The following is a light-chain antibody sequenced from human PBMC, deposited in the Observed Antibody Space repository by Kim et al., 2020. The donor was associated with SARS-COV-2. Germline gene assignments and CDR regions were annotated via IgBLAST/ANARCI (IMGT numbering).Light chain of an antibody. CDR2: GAS. V-gene: IGKV3-15*01. CDR3: QQYNNWPLT. CDR1: QSVSSN. Sequence: EIVMTQSPATLSVSPGERVTLSCRASQSVSSNLAWYQQKPGQAPRLLIFGASTRATCIPARFSGSGSGTEFTLTVSSLQSEDFAVYSCQQYNNWPLTFGGGTKVDIK. J-gene: IGKJ4*01.